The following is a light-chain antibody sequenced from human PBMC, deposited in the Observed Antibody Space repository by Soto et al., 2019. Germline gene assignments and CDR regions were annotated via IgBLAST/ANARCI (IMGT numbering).Light chain of an antibody. J-gene: IGKJ3*01. Sequence: EIVMTQSPATLSVSPGERVTLSCRASESISRNLAWYQQKPGQAPRLLIYGASSSDTGVPARFSGGGSGTEFTLTISSLQSEDSAVYFCQQYMNWPPLTFGPGTEVDV. CDR2: GAS. CDR3: QQYMNWPPLT. V-gene: IGKV3-15*01. CDR1: ESISRN.